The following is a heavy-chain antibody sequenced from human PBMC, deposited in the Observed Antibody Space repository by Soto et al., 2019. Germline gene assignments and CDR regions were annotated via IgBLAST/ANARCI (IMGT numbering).Heavy chain of an antibody. CDR1: EFTFANAW. CDR3: TSLYYGH. CDR2: IKSKADGGTT. V-gene: IGHV3-15*01. J-gene: IGHJ4*02. Sequence: LSLSCAASEFTFANAWISWVRQAPGKGLEWVGRIKSKADGGTTDYAAPVKGRFTISRDESQNTLYLQMNSLKTEDTAVYYCTSLYYGHWGQGTLVTVSS. D-gene: IGHD4-17*01.